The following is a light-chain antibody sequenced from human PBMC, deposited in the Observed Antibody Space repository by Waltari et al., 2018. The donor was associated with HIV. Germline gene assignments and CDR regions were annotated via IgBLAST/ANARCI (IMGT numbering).Light chain of an antibody. CDR3: QQYNDWPLGT. J-gene: IGKJ1*01. V-gene: IGKV3-15*01. Sequence: EIVLTQSPGTLSVSPGERATLSCRASQSVRSNLPWDQQKPGQAPRLLMYSASTRATDIPARFSGSRSGTEFTLTISSLQSEDFAVYYCQQYNDWPLGTFGQGTKVEIK. CDR2: SAS. CDR1: QSVRSN.